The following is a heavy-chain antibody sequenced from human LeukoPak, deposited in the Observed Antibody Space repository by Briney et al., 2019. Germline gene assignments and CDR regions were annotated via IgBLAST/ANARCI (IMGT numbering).Heavy chain of an antibody. V-gene: IGHV1-8*02. CDR2: MNPNSGNT. J-gene: IGHJ4*02. Sequence: ASVKVSCKASGYTFTSYDINWVRQATGQGLEWMGWMNPNSGNTGYAQKFQGRVTLTRDMSTSTVYMELSSLRSEDTAVYYCARGDTRFDYWGQGTLVTVSS. CDR1: GYTFTSYD. CDR3: ARGDTRFDY.